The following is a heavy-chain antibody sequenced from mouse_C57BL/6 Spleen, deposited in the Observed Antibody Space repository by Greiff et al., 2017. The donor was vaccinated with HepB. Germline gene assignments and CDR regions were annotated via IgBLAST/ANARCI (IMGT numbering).Heavy chain of an antibody. CDR1: GYTFTDYN. J-gene: IGHJ4*01. CDR3: ARLTTVDYYAMDY. D-gene: IGHD1-1*01. Sequence: VQLQQSGPELVKPGASVKMSCKASGYTFTDYNMHWVKQSHGKSLEWIGYINPNNGGTSYNQKFKGKATLTVNKSSSTAYMELRSLTSEDSAVYYCARLTTVDYYAMDYWGQGTSVTVSS. CDR2: INPNNGGT. V-gene: IGHV1-22*01.